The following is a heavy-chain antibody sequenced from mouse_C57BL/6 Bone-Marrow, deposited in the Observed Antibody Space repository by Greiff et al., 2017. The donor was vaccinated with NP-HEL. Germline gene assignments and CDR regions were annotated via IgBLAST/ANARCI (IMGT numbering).Heavy chain of an antibody. J-gene: IGHJ1*03. CDR3: AGGRGWYFDV. Sequence: EVQLQESGTVLARPGASVKMSCKTSGYTFTSYWMHWVKQRPGQGLEWIGAIYPGHSATSYNQKFTGKAKLTAVTSARTAYIELSSLTNEDSAVYNCAGGRGWYFDVWGTGTTVTVSS. CDR1: GYTFTSYW. CDR2: IYPGHSAT. V-gene: IGHV1-5*01.